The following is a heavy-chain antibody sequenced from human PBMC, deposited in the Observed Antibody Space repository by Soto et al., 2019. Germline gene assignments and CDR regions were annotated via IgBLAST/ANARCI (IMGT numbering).Heavy chain of an antibody. CDR2: ISYDGSNK. Sequence: GGSLRLSCAASGFTFSSYAMHWVRQAPGKGLEWVAVISYDGSNKYYADSVKGRFTISRDNSKNRLYLQMNSLRAEDTVVYYCARDQFYYGSGSYYNVYYYYGMDVWGQGTTVTVSS. CDR3: ARDQFYYGSGSYYNVYYYYGMDV. CDR1: GFTFSSYA. D-gene: IGHD3-10*01. V-gene: IGHV3-30-3*01. J-gene: IGHJ6*02.